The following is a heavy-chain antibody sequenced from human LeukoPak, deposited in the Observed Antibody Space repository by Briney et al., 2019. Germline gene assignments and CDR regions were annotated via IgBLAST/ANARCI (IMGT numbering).Heavy chain of an antibody. CDR1: GHTFTYYA. Sequence: ASVKVSCKASGHTFTYYAMNWVRQAPGQGLEWMGWINTNTGNPTYAQGFTGRFVFSLGTSVSTAYLQISSLKAEDTAIYYCARDRVGMDVWGQGTTVTVSS. J-gene: IGHJ6*02. V-gene: IGHV7-4-1*02. CDR2: INTNTGNP. CDR3: ARDRVGMDV.